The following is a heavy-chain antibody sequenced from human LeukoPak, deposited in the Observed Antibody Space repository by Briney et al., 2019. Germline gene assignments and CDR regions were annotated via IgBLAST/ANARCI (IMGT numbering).Heavy chain of an antibody. CDR1: GFTFSSYA. J-gene: IGHJ4*02. CDR2: ISGSGGST. D-gene: IGHD3-22*01. V-gene: IGHV3-23*01. CDR3: EKKRDSGGYSYYFDS. Sequence: GGSLRLSCAASGFTFSSYAMSWVRQAPGKGLEWVSAISGSGGSTYYADSVKGRFTISRDNSKNTLYLQMNSPRAEDTAVYYCEKKRDSGGYSYYFDSRAREPLATVSS.